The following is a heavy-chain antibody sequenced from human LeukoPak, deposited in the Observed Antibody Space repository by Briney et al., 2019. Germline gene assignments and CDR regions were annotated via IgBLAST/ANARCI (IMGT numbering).Heavy chain of an antibody. V-gene: IGHV4-59*08. CDR2: IYYSGST. D-gene: IGHD6-13*01. CDR3: ARHGIAAPGRGGIFDY. Sequence: PLETLSLTCPVSGGSINNYYWSWFRQPPRKGLEWIGYIYYSGSTNYNPSLKSRVTISVDTSKNQFSLKLSSVTAADTAVYFCARHGIAAPGRGGIFDYWGQGTLVTVSS. J-gene: IGHJ4*02. CDR1: GGSINNYY.